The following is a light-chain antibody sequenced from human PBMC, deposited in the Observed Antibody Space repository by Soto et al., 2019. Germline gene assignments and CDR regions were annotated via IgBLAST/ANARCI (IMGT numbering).Light chain of an antibody. V-gene: IGKV4-1*01. J-gene: IGKJ2*01. Sequence: DIVMTQSPDSLAVSLGERATINCKSSQSVLYSSNNKNFLAWYQQKPGQPPKLLIYWASTRESGVPDRFSGSGSGTDFTLTISSLQAEDAAVYYCQQYYSPPPTFGQGTELEIK. CDR3: QQYYSPPPT. CDR2: WAS. CDR1: QSVLYSSNNKNF.